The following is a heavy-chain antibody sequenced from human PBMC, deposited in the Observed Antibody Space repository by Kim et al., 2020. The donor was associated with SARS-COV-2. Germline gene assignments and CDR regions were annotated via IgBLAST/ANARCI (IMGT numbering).Heavy chain of an antibody. CDR2: IWYDGSNK. CDR3: ARVEGVGAGWYFDL. V-gene: IGHV3-33*08. Sequence: GGSLRLSCAASGFTFSSYGMHWVRQAPGKGLEWVAVIWYDGSNKYYADSVKGRFTISRDNSKNTLYLQMNSLRAEDTAVYYCARVEGVGAGWYFDLWGRGTLVTVSS. J-gene: IGHJ2*01. CDR1: GFTFSSYG. D-gene: IGHD1-26*01.